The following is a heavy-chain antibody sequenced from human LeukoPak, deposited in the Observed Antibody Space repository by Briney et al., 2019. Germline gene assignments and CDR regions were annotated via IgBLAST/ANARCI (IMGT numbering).Heavy chain of an antibody. J-gene: IGHJ4*02. CDR1: GFTFSSYA. V-gene: IGHV3-30-3*01. CDR3: ARDLEQRWLEQSRATFDY. Sequence: GGSLRLSCAASGFTFSSYAMHWVRQAPGKGLEWVAVISYDGSNKYYADSVKGRFTISRDNSKNTLYLQMNSLRAEDTAVYYCARDLEQRWLEQSRATFDYWGQGTLVTVSS. CDR2: ISYDGSNK. D-gene: IGHD5-24*01.